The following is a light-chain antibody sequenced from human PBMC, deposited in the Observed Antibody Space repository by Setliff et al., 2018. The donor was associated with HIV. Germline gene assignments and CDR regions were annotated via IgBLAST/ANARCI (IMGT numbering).Light chain of an antibody. J-gene: IGLJ1*01. CDR1: SSDVGGYNY. CDR2: EVT. CDR3: SSFTSSGTYV. V-gene: IGLV2-14*01. Sequence: QSVLTQPASVSGSPGQSITISCTGTSSDVGGYNYVSWYQQRPGKAPKLLIYEVTNRPSGISNRFSASKSDNTASLTISGLQAEDEADYYCSSFTSSGTYVFGTGTKVTVL.